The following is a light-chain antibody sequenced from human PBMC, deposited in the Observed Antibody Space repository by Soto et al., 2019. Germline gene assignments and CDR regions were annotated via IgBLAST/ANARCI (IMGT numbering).Light chain of an antibody. J-gene: IGKJ4*01. CDR3: QQRRNWPPLT. CDR1: QSVSSY. Sequence: EIVLTQSPATLPLSPGERATLSCRTSQSVSSYLAWYQQKPGQAPRLLSYDASNRATGIPARFSGSGSGTDFTLTISSLEPEDFAVYYCQQRRNWPPLTFGGGTKGEIK. CDR2: DAS. V-gene: IGKV3-11*01.